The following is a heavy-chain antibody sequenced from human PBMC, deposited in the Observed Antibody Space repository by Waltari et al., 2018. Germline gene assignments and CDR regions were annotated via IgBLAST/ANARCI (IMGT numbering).Heavy chain of an antibody. CDR1: GYSISSGYY. Sequence: QVQLQESGPGLVKPSETLSLTCAVSGYSISSGYYWSWIRQHPGEGLEWIGCMHHIGTTYYNPSLKSRVTLSVDTSKNQFSLKLSSVTAADTAVYYCARRVSTGWQYNYFDYWGQGTPVTVSS. J-gene: IGHJ4*02. D-gene: IGHD6-25*01. CDR3: ARRVSTGWQYNYFDY. CDR2: MHHIGTT. V-gene: IGHV4-38-2*01.